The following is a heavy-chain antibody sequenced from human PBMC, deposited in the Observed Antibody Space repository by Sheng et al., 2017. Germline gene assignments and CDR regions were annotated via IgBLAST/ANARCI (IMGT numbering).Heavy chain of an antibody. J-gene: IGHJ4*02. CDR1: GFTVSTNY. D-gene: IGHD1-26*01. V-gene: IGHV3-66*02. CDR2: IHGDGTT. Sequence: EVQLVESGGGLGPAVGGPVRLSCAASGFTVSTNYLIWVRQAPGKGLEWVSIIHGDGTTYYADSVKGRFTISRDNSKNTLYLQMNTLRAEDTAVYYCATGNHYPFDYWGQGTLVTVSS. CDR3: ATGNHYPFDY.